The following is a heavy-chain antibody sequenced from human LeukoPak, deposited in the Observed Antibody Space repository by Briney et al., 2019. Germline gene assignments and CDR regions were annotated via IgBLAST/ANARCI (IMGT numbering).Heavy chain of an antibody. CDR3: ARDLLWLGESSVG. CDR2: ISGNGYST. D-gene: IGHD3-10*01. V-gene: IGHV3-23*01. CDR1: GFTFDRYS. J-gene: IGHJ4*02. Sequence: GGSLRLSCAASGFTFDRYSMNWVRQAPGRGLEWVSTISGNGYSTFYADSVKGRFTISRDNSNNTLYLQMNALRADDAALYYCARDLLWLGESSVGWGQGSLVTVSS.